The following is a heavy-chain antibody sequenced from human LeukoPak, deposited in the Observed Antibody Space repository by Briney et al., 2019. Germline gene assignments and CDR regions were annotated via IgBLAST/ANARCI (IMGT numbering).Heavy chain of an antibody. CDR2: IKQDGSEK. CDR1: GFTFSSYW. V-gene: IGHV3-7*03. D-gene: IGHD3-3*01. Sequence: GGSLRLSCAASGFTFSSYWMSWVRQAPGKGLEWVANIKQDGSEKYYVDSVKGRFTISRDNAKNSLYLQMNSLRAEDTAVYYCAREEGKYYDFWSGYYTGSGNDYWGQGTLVTVSS. CDR3: AREEGKYYDFWSGYYTGSGNDY. J-gene: IGHJ4*02.